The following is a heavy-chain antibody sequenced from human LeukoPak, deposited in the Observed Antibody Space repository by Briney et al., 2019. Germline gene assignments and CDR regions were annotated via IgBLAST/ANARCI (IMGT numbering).Heavy chain of an antibody. CDR1: GASITSGDYY. V-gene: IGHV4-30-4*01. CDR3: ARDRRFGDSRFDY. J-gene: IGHJ4*02. D-gene: IGHD3-22*01. Sequence: SQTLSLTCTVSGASITSGDYYWSWLRQPPGKGLEWIGYIYHGGSTYYNPSLKSRLSISIDTSKSQFSLRLSSVTAADTAVYYCARDRRFGDSRFDYWGQGTLVTVSS. CDR2: IYHGGST.